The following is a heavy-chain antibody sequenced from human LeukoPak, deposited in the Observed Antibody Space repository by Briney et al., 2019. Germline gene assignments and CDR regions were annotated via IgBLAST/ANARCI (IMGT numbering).Heavy chain of an antibody. Sequence: GGSLRLSCAASGFTFSSYGMSWVRQAPGKGLEWVSANTGSGGSTYYADSVKGRFTISRDNSKNTLYLKLNSVRAEDTAVYYCAKGRFGIAVGDAFDIWGQGTMVTVAS. CDR2: NTGSGGST. D-gene: IGHD6-19*01. V-gene: IGHV3-23*01. CDR1: GFTFSSYG. J-gene: IGHJ3*02. CDR3: AKGRFGIAVGDAFDI.